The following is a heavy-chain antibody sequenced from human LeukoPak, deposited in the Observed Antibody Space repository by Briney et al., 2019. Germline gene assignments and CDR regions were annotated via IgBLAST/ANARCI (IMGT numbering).Heavy chain of an antibody. D-gene: IGHD3-10*01. CDR3: AGPGAGDLDY. V-gene: IGHV4-34*01. CDR2: INHSGST. CDR1: GGPFGVYY. J-gene: IGHJ4*02. Sequence: SETLSLTCAVYGGPFGVYYWSWVRQPPGKGLEWTGEINHSGSTNYNPSLKSRVTISVDTSKNHFSLRLSSVTAADTAVYYCAGPGAGDLDYWGQGTLVTVSS.